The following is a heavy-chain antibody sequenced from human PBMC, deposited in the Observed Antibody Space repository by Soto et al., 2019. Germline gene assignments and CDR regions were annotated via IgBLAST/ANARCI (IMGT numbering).Heavy chain of an antibody. CDR2: IWSDGNNR. D-gene: IGHD1-1*01. J-gene: IGHJ4*02. CDR3: VRGDNWNDAASDY. CDR1: GFMFSNHG. V-gene: IGHV3-33*01. Sequence: QVQLVESGGGVVQPGRSLRLSCAASGFMFSNHGMHWVRQAPGKGLEWVAVIWSDGNNRYYADSVKGRFTISRDNSKNTLYLQMNRLRAEDTAVYYCVRGDNWNDAASDYWGQGTLVTVSS.